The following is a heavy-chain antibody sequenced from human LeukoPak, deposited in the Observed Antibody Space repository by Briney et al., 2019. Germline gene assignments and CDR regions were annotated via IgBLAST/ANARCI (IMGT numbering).Heavy chain of an antibody. V-gene: IGHV4-59*01. D-gene: IGHD6-19*01. Sequence: SETLSLTCTVSGGSIGSYYWSWIRQPPGKGLEWIGYIYYSGSTNYNPSLKSRVSISVDTSRNQFSLKLRTVTAADTAVYYCARLLTTSAGRDYWGQGTLVTVSS. CDR2: IYYSGST. CDR3: ARLLTTSAGRDY. J-gene: IGHJ4*02. CDR1: GGSIGSYY.